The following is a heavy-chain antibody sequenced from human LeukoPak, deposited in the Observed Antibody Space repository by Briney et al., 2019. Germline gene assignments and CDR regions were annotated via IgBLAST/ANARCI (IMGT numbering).Heavy chain of an antibody. CDR3: ARDVVVTSSPDAFDI. CDR1: GDSVTSGGYF. Sequence: SETLSLTCTVSGDSVTSGGYFWTWIRQHPGKGLEWIGYISNSGTTSYNPSLKSRVSISVDTSNNQFSLRLSSVTAADTPVYYCARDVVVTSSPDAFDIWGQGTMVIVSS. CDR2: ISNSGTT. J-gene: IGHJ3*02. D-gene: IGHD2-21*02. V-gene: IGHV4-31*03.